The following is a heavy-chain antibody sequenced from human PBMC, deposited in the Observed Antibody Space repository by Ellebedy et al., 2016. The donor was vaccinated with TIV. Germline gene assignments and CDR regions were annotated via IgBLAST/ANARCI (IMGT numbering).Heavy chain of an antibody. D-gene: IGHD3-10*01. J-gene: IGHJ4*02. CDR3: ARLSTGYVLWFGEPGRPFDY. V-gene: IGHV4-59*01. Sequence: MPSDTLSLTCAVSGGSISSYNWTWIRQPPGQGLEWIGYIYYSGNTNYNPSLKRRVTISLGTSKNQFHLKLSSVTAADTAVYYCARLSTGYVLWFGEPGRPFDYWGQGTLVTVSS. CDR2: IYYSGNT. CDR1: GGSISSYN.